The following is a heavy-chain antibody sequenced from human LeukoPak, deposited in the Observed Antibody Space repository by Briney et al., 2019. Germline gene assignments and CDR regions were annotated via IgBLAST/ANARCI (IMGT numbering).Heavy chain of an antibody. CDR1: GFTFSSYW. D-gene: IGHD3-22*01. CDR3: AKSMIVVVKDAFDI. CDR2: INSDGSST. J-gene: IGHJ3*02. Sequence: PGGSLRLSCAASGFTFSSYWMHWVRQAPGKGLVWVSRINSDGSSTSYADSVKGRFTISRDNAKNTLYLQMNSLRAEDTAVYYCAKSMIVVVKDAFDIWGQGTMVTVSS. V-gene: IGHV3-74*01.